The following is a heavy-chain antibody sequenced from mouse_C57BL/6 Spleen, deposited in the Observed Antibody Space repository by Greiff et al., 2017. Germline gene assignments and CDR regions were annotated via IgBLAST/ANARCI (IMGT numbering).Heavy chain of an antibody. V-gene: IGHV1-18*01. Sequence: VQLQQSGPELVKPGASVKIPCKASGYTFTDYNMDWVKQSHGKSLEWIGDINPNNGGTIYNQKFKGKATLTVDKSSSTAYMELRSLTSEDTAVYYCARWGLRYYYGSSYRYFDVWGTGTTVTVSS. J-gene: IGHJ1*03. CDR1: GYTFTDYN. CDR3: ARWGLRYYYGSSYRYFDV. D-gene: IGHD1-1*01. CDR2: INPNNGGT.